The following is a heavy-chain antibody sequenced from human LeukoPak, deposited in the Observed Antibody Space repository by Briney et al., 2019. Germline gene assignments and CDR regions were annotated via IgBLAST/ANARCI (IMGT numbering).Heavy chain of an antibody. CDR1: GFTFDDYA. V-gene: IGHV3-9*01. J-gene: IGHJ4*02. CDR2: ISWNSGSI. CDR3: ARGGVSVGGNFDY. D-gene: IGHD4-23*01. Sequence: PGGSLRLSRAASGFTFDDYAMHWVRQAPGKGLEWVSGISWNSGSIGYADSVKGRFTISRDNAKNSLYLQMNSLRAEDTAVYYCARGGVSVGGNFDYWGQGTLVTVSS.